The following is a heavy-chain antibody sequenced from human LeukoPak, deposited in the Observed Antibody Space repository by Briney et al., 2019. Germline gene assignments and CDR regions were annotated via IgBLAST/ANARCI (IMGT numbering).Heavy chain of an antibody. CDR3: AKGNYYSFWSGYFDY. J-gene: IGHJ4*02. CDR2: INWDGGST. D-gene: IGHD3-3*01. Sequence: GGSLRLSCAASGFTFDDYTMHWVRQAPGKGLEWVSLINWDGGSTYYADSVRGRFTISRDNSKNSLYLQINSLRTEDTALYSCAKGNYYSFWSGYFDYWGQGTLVTVSS. V-gene: IGHV3-43*01. CDR1: GFTFDDYT.